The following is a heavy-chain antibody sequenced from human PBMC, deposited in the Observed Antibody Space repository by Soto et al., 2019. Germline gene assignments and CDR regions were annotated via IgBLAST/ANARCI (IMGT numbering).Heavy chain of an antibody. CDR2: MNPNNGNT. J-gene: IGHJ5*02. V-gene: IGHV1-8*01. D-gene: IGHD4-17*01. CDR1: GYTFTSYD. Sequence: QVQLVQSGAEVKKPGASVKVSCKASGYTFTSYDINWVRQATGQGLEWMGWMNPNNGNTGYAQKFQGRVTMTRDTSISTVYMELSSLRSDDTPVYYCARGRADGDFGNWIDPWGQGTLVTVSS. CDR3: ARGRADGDFGNWIDP.